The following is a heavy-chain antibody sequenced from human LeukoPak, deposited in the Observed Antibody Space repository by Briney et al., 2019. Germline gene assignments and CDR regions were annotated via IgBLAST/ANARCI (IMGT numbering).Heavy chain of an antibody. CDR1: GVSISSSSYY. D-gene: IGHD3-16*01. CDR2: IYYSGST. CDR3: ARSPRGGTLHYMDV. V-gene: IGHV4-39*01. J-gene: IGHJ6*03. Sequence: SETLSLTCTVSGVSISSSSYYWGWIRQPPGKGLEWIGSIYYSGSTYYNPSLKSRVTISVDTSKNQFSLKLSSVTAADTAVYYCARSPRGGTLHYMDVWGKGTTVTISS.